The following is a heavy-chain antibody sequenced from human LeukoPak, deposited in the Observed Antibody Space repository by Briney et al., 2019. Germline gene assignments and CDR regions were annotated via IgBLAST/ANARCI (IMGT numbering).Heavy chain of an antibody. CDR1: GFTFSSYW. D-gene: IGHD5/OR15-5a*01. CDR2: IKQDGSEK. Sequence: GESLKISCAASGFTFSSYWMSWVRQAPGKGLEWVANIKQDGSEKYYVDSVKGRFTISRDNAKNSLYLQMNSLRAEDTAVYYCAREGGVSFDYWGQGTLVTVSS. V-gene: IGHV3-7*01. J-gene: IGHJ4*02. CDR3: AREGGVSFDY.